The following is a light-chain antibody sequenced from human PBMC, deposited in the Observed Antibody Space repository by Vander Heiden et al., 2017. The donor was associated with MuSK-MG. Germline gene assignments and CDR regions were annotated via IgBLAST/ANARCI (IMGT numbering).Light chain of an antibody. CDR3: AGWDDSLNGPV. J-gene: IGLJ3*02. V-gene: IGLV1-44*01. Sequence: QSVLTQPPSASGTPGQRVTISCSGSSSNIGSNTVNWYQQLPGTAPKLLIYNNNQRPSGVPDRFSGSKSGTSASLAISGLQSEDEADYYCAGWDDSLNGPVIGGGTKLTVL. CDR1: SSNIGSNT. CDR2: NNN.